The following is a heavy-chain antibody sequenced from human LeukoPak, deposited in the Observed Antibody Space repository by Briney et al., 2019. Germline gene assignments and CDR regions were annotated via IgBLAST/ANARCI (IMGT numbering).Heavy chain of an antibody. J-gene: IGHJ5*02. CDR3: ARGRQQRLVWGASPGTLFDP. Sequence: PSETLSLTCAVYGGSFSGYYWSWIRQPPGKGLEWIGEINHSGSTNYNPSLKSRVTISVDTSKNQFSLKLSSVTAADTAVYYCARGRQQRLVWGASPGTLFDPWGQGTLVTVSS. CDR1: GGSFSGYY. CDR2: INHSGST. V-gene: IGHV4-34*01. D-gene: IGHD6-19*01.